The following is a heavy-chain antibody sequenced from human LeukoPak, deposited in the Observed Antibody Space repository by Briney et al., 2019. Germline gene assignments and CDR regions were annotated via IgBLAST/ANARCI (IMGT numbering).Heavy chain of an antibody. CDR2: FSFNGEST. J-gene: IGHJ6*03. D-gene: IGHD5-18*01. V-gene: IGHV3-23*01. Sequence: GGSLRLSCAASGFTFSDYYMNWIRQAPGKGLEWVSSFSFNGESTYYADSAKGRFTISRDNSKNTLYLQMNSLRAEDTAVYYCAKGGYSNGRYYYYYMDVWGEGTTVTVSS. CDR1: GFTFSDYY. CDR3: AKGGYSNGRYYYYYMDV.